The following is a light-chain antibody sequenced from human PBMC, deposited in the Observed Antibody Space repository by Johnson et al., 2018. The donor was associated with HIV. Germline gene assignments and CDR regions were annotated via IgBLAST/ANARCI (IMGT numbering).Light chain of an antibody. CDR3: GTGDSSLSAYV. V-gene: IGLV1-51*01. CDR1: SSNIGNNY. J-gene: IGLJ1*01. Sequence: QSVLTQPPSVSAAPGQKVTISCSGSSSNIGNNYVSWYQQLPGTAPKLLIYDNNKRPSGIPDRFSGSKSGTSATLGITGLQTGDEADYYCGTGDSSLSAYVFGTGTKYSVL. CDR2: DNN.